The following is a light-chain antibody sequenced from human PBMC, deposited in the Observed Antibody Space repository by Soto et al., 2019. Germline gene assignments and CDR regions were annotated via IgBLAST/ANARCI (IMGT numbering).Light chain of an antibody. CDR1: QSVSSNY. J-gene: IGKJ1*01. CDR3: QQYGNSPRT. Sequence: EIVLTQFPCTLSLSPGERATLSCRASQSVSSNYLAWYQQKPGQAPRPLIYAASSRATGIPDRFSGSGSGTDFTLTISRLEPEDFAIYYCQQYGNSPRTFGQGTKVDIK. V-gene: IGKV3-20*01. CDR2: AAS.